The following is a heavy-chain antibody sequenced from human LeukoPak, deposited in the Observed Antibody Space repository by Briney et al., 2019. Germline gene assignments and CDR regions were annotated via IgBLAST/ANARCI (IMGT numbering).Heavy chain of an antibody. CDR3: ARADCSSTSCYELDY. D-gene: IGHD2-2*01. CDR1: GFTFSSYA. Sequence: GGSLRLSCAASGFTFSSYAMSWIRQAPGKGLEWVSYISSSDSTIYYTDSVKGRFTISRDNAKNSLYLQMNSPRADDTAVYYCARADCSSTSCYELDYWGQGTLVTVSS. V-gene: IGHV3-11*04. CDR2: ISSSDSTI. J-gene: IGHJ4*02.